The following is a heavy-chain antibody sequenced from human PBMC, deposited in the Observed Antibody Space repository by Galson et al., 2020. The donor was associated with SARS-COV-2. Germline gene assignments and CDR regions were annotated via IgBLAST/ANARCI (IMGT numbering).Heavy chain of an antibody. J-gene: IGHJ4*02. V-gene: IGHV4-39*01. CDR2: IYYSGST. D-gene: IGHD3-9*01. CDR1: GGSISSRSYY. Sequence: SETLSLTCTVSGGSISSRSYYWGWIRQPPGKGLEWIGSIYYSGSTYYNPSLKSRVTIAVHTSKNQFSLKLSSVTAADTAVYYCASRILTGYYNPSPIDYWGQGTLVTVSS. CDR3: ASRILTGYYNPSPIDY.